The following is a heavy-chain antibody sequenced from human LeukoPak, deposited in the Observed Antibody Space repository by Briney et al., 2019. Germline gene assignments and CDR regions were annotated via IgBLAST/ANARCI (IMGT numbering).Heavy chain of an antibody. J-gene: IGHJ2*01. CDR3: ARGVARHWYFDL. CDR1: GGSISSDSYY. D-gene: IGHD2-15*01. CDR2: IYYSGST. Sequence: PSETLSLTCTVSGGSISSDSYYWGWIRQPPGKGLEWIGDIYYSGSTYYNPSLKSRVTISVDTSKNQFSLKLSSVTAADTAVYYCARGVARHWYFDLWGRGTLVTVSS. V-gene: IGHV4-39*01.